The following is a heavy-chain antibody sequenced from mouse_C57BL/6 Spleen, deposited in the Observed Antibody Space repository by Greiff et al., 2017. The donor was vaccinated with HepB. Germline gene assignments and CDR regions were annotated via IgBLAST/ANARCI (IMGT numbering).Heavy chain of an antibody. CDR3: ANRPRCGSSPYYAMDY. J-gene: IGHJ4*01. D-gene: IGHD1-1*01. CDR2: IHPNSGST. V-gene: IGHV1-64*01. Sequence: VQLQQSGAELVKPGASVKLSCKASGYTFTSYWMHWVKQRPGQGLEWIGMIHPNSGSTNYNEKFKSKATLTVDKSSSTSYMQLSSLTSEDSAVYYVANRPRCGSSPYYAMDYWGQGTSVTVSS. CDR1: GYTFTSYW.